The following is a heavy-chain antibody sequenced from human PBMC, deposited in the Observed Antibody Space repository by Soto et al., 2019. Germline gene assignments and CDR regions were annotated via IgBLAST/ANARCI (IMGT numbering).Heavy chain of an antibody. CDR1: GFTFSNAW. J-gene: IGHJ4*02. V-gene: IGHV3-15*01. Sequence: GGSLRLSCADSGFTFSNAWMSWVRQAPGKGLEWVGRIKSKTDGGTTDYAAPVKGRFTISRDDSKNTLYLQMNSLKTEDTAVYYCTTSNIVATIRSDDWGQGTLVTVAS. D-gene: IGHD5-12*01. CDR3: TTSNIVATIRSDD. CDR2: IKSKTDGGTT.